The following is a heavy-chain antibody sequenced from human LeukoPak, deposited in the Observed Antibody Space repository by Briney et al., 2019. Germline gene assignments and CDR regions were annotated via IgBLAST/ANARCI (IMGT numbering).Heavy chain of an antibody. D-gene: IGHD6-25*01. CDR2: ISDNGSYL. CDR1: GFAFSNYS. J-gene: IGHJ6*03. CDR3: ARDRGRYHMDV. V-gene: IGHV3-21*01. Sequence: GGSLRLSCAASGFAFSNYSMNWVRQAPGKGLEWVSCISDNGSYLYYADSVKDRFTISRDDAENSLYLQMNSLRAEDTAVYYCARDRGRYHMDVWGKGTTVTISS.